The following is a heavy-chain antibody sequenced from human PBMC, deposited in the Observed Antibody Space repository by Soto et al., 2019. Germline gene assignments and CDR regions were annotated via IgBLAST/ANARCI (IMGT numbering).Heavy chain of an antibody. CDR3: ARDSLGYCSGGSCYSVGMDV. CDR2: IYYSGST. CDR1: GGSISSGGYY. V-gene: IGHV4-31*03. Sequence: QVQLQESGPGLVKPSQTLSLTCTVSGGSISSGGYYWSWIRQHPGKGLEWIGYIYYSGSTYYNPSLKSRVTISVDTSTNQFSLKLSSVTAADTAVYFCARDSLGYCSGGSCYSVGMDVWGQGTTVTVSS. D-gene: IGHD2-15*01. J-gene: IGHJ6*02.